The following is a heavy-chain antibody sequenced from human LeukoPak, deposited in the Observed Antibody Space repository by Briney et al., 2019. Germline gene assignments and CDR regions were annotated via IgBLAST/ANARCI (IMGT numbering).Heavy chain of an antibody. V-gene: IGHV3-33*01. D-gene: IGHD6-6*01. CDR2: IWYDGTNK. CDR1: GFTFSTYG. J-gene: IGHJ4*02. CDR3: AREYSSSSLDY. Sequence: HPGGSLRLSCAASGFTFSTYGMHWVRQAPGKGPEWVAVIWYDGTNKYYADSVKGRFTISRDNSKNTLYLQMNSLRAEDTAVYYCAREYSSSSLDYWGQGTLVTVSS.